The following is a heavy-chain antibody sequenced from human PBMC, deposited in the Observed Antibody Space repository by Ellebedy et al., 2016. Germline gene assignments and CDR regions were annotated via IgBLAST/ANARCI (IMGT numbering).Heavy chain of an antibody. D-gene: IGHD2-2*02. CDR1: GFTFSSYW. CDR2: IKSDGSII. J-gene: IGHJ4*02. Sequence: GGSLRLSCAASGFTFSSYWMHWVRQAPGKGLVWVSRIKSDGSIISYADSVKGRFTISRDNAKNSLYLQMNSLRAEDTAVYYCARLGYCSSTSCYTGEDFDYWGQGTLVTVSS. CDR3: ARLGYCSSTSCYTGEDFDY. V-gene: IGHV3-74*01.